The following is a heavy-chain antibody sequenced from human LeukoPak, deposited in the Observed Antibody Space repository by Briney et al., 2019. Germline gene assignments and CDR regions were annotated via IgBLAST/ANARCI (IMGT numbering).Heavy chain of an antibody. CDR1: GGSIRSSNW. J-gene: IGHJ4*02. CDR3: ARRSDVSFDY. Sequence: PSGTLSLTCDVSGGSIRSSNWWSWVRQPPGKGLEWIEEIYHSGSTNYNPSLKSRVTMSVDKSKNQFSLILSSVTAADTAVYYCARRSDVSFDYWGQGTLVTVSS. V-gene: IGHV4-4*02. D-gene: IGHD3-16*01. CDR2: IYHSGST.